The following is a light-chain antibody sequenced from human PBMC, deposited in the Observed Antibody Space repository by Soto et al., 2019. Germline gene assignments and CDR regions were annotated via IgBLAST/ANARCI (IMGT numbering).Light chain of an antibody. J-gene: IGLJ1*01. CDR1: SSDVGAYYS. V-gene: IGLV2-14*01. CDR3: SSYTSGSSHYF. CDR2: GVT. Sequence: QSALTQPASVSGSPGQSITISCTGTSSDVGAYYSVSWYQHHPGKAPKLIIYGVTNRPSGVSNRFSGSKSGNTASLTISGLQAEDEADYHCSSYTSGSSHYFFGTGTKLTVL.